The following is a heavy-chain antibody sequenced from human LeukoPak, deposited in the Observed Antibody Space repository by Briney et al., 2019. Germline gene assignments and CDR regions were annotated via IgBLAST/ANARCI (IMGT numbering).Heavy chain of an antibody. J-gene: IGHJ4*02. D-gene: IGHD3-16*02. Sequence: GGSLRLSCAASGFTFSSYAMSWVRQAPGNGLEWVSAISGSGGSTYYADSVKGRFTISRDNSKNTLYLQMNSLRAEDTAVYYCTKDITFGGVIVLPLDYWGQGTLVTVSS. CDR2: ISGSGGST. V-gene: IGHV3-23*01. CDR3: TKDITFGGVIVLPLDY. CDR1: GFTFSSYA.